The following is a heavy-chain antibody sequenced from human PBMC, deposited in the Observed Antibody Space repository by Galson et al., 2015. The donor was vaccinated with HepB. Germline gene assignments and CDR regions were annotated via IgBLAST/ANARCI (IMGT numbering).Heavy chain of an antibody. CDR2: ISYDGSNK. CDR3: TTNIVVVST. Sequence: SLRLSCAASGFTFSSYGMHWVRQAPGKGLEWVAVISYDGSNKYYADSVKGRFTISRDNSKNTLYLQMNSLRAEDTAVYYCTTNIVVVSTWGQGTLVTVSS. V-gene: IGHV3-30*03. D-gene: IGHD2-2*01. CDR1: GFTFSSYG. J-gene: IGHJ5*02.